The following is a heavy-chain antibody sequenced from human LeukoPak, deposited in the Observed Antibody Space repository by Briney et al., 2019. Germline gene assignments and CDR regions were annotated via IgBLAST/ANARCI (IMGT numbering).Heavy chain of an antibody. CDR3: ARDKLGLGELTDY. Sequence: GGSLRLSCAASGFTFSSYSMNWVRQAPGKGLEGVSYISSSSSTIYYADSVKGRFTISRDNAKTSLYLQMNSLRDEDTAVYYCARDKLGLGELTDYWGQGTLVTVSS. D-gene: IGHD1-26*01. V-gene: IGHV3-48*02. CDR1: GFTFSSYS. J-gene: IGHJ4*02. CDR2: ISSSSSTI.